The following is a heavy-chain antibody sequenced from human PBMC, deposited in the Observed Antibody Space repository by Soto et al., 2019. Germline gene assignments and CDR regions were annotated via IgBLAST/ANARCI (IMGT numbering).Heavy chain of an antibody. CDR2: ISSSGSAI. J-gene: IGHJ4*02. D-gene: IGHD3-22*01. Sequence: GGSLRLSCAASGFTFSDYYMSWIRQAPGKGQEWVSYISSSGSAIYYADSVKGRLTISRDNAKNSLYLQMNSLRAEGTAVYYRARAVDLCSRYSSLFNYWGRGHLVTVSS. CDR1: GFTFSDYY. CDR3: ARAVDLCSRYSSLFNY. V-gene: IGHV3-11*01.